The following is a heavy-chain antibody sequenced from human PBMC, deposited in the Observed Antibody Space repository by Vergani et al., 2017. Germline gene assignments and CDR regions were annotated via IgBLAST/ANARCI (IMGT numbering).Heavy chain of an antibody. CDR3: ARMSTALGIDY. Sequence: QMQLQESGPGLVKASETLSLTCTVSGDSIISRSYYWTWVRQPAGKGLEWIGRIWPDNNTNYNPSLRSRVAISKDMSTNQVSLKLTSVTAADTAVYYCARMSTALGIDYWGQGILVTVSS. J-gene: IGHJ4*02. CDR1: GDSIISRSYY. CDR2: IWPDNNT. V-gene: IGHV4-61*02.